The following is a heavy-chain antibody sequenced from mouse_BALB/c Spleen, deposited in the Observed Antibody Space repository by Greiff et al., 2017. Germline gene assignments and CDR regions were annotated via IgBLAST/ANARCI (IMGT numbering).Heavy chain of an antibody. CDR2: ISSGGST. V-gene: IGHV5-6-5*01. J-gene: IGHJ4*01. Sequence: EVHLVESGGGLVKPGGSLKLSCAASGFTFSSYAMSWVRQTPEKRLEWVASISSGGSTYYPDSVKGRFTISRDNARNILYLQMSRLRSEDTAMYYCAREGDYRYDGGTGYAMDYWGQGTSVTVSS. CDR1: GFTFSSYA. CDR3: AREGDYRYDGGTGYAMDY. D-gene: IGHD2-14*01.